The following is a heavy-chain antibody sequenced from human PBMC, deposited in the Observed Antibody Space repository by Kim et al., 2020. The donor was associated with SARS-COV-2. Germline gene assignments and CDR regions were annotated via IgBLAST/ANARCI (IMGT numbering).Heavy chain of an antibody. CDR3: TRQQESATAIDY. V-gene: IGHV5-51*01. J-gene: IGHJ4*02. D-gene: IGHD2-15*01. CDR2: IYPGDSDT. CDR1: GYSFTRHW. Sequence: GESLKISCKGSGYSFTRHWIGWVRQMPGKGLEWMAIIYPGDSDTRYSPSFQGQVTISADKSINTAYLQWSSLKASDTALYYCTRQQESATAIDYWGQGTLVTVSS.